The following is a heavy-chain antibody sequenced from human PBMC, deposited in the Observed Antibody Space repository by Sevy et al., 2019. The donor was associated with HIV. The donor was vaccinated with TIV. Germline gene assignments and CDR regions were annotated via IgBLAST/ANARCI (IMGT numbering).Heavy chain of an antibody. CDR2: ISAYNGNT. CDR3: ARDPYSSGRVYYGMDV. CDR1: GYTFTSYG. Sequence: ASVKVSCKASGYTFTSYGISWVRQAPGQGLEWMGWISAYNGNTNYAQKLQGRVTMTTDTSTSTAYMELRSLRSDDTAVYYCARDPYSSGRVYYGMDVWGQGTTVTVSS. D-gene: IGHD6-19*01. V-gene: IGHV1-18*01. J-gene: IGHJ6*02.